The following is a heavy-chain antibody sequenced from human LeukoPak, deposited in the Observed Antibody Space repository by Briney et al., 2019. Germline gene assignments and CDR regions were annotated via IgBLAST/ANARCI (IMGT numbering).Heavy chain of an antibody. CDR1: AYTFTAYY. CDR3: ARDRSTGASAGTLYWFDP. Sequence: GASVKVSCKASAYTFTAYYIHWVRQAPGKGLEWMGWINPNSGATNYAQKFQGRVTMTRDTSISTAYMELSRLKSDDTAVYYCARDRSTGASAGTLYWFDPWGQGTLVTVSS. V-gene: IGHV1-2*02. CDR2: INPNSGAT. J-gene: IGHJ5*02. D-gene: IGHD6-13*01.